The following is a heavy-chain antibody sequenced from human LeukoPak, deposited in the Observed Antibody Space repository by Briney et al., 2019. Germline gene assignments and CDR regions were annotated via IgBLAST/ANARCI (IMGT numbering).Heavy chain of an antibody. Sequence: GGSLRLSCAASGFTFSNAWMSWVRQAPGKGLEWVGRIKSKTDGGTTDYAAPVKGRFTISRDDSKNTLYLQMNSLKTEDTAVYYCTTDSGVGVVVAATIFDYWGQGTLVTVSS. CDR1: GFTFSNAW. D-gene: IGHD2-15*01. J-gene: IGHJ4*02. V-gene: IGHV3-15*01. CDR2: IKSKTDGGTT. CDR3: TTDSGVGVVVAATIFDY.